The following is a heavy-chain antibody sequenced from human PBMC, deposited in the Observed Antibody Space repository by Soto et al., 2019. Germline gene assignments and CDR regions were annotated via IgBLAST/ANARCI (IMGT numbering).Heavy chain of an antibody. Sequence: GASVKVSCKVSGYTLTELSMHWVRQAPGKGLEWMGGFDPEDGETIYAQKFQGRVTMNEDKSTDKAYMELSSLRSEDTAVYYCATDGDDSSGYYAPNAFDIWG. J-gene: IGHJ3*02. CDR2: FDPEDGET. CDR1: GYTLTELS. D-gene: IGHD3-22*01. V-gene: IGHV1-24*01. CDR3: ATDGDDSSGYYAPNAFDI.